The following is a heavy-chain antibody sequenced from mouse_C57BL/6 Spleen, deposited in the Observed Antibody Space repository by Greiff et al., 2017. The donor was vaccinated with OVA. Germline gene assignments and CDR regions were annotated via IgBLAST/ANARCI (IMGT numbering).Heavy chain of an antibody. D-gene: IGHD1-1*01. CDR1: GYSITSGYY. CDR3: ARGPFYAWFAY. Sequence: DVHLVESGPGLVKPSQSLSLTCSVTGYSITSGYYWNWIRQFPGNKLEWMGYISYDGSNNYNPSLKNRISITRDTSKNQFFLKLNSVTTEDTATYYCARGPFYAWFAYWGQGTLVTVSA. CDR2: ISYDGSN. V-gene: IGHV3-6*01. J-gene: IGHJ3*01.